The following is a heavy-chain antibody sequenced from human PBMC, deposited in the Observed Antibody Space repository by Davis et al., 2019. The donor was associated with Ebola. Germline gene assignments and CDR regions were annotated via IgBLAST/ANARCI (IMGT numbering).Heavy chain of an antibody. CDR2: INPNSGDT. CDR3: AREEGGTVTTTFDY. V-gene: IGHV1-2*02. D-gene: IGHD4-11*01. J-gene: IGHJ4*02. CDR1: GYTFTGYY. Sequence: ASVKVSCKASGYTFTGYYMHWVRQAPGQGLEWMGWINPNSGDTNYAQKFQGRVTMTRDTSIGTGYMELSRLRSDDTAVYYCAREEGGTVTTTFDYWGQGTLVTVSS.